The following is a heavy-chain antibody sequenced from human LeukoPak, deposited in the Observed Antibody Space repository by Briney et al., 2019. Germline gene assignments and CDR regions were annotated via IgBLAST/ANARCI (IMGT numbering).Heavy chain of an antibody. CDR1: GGTFSSYA. CDR3: ARDVRITIFGVVPPYGMDV. Sequence: ASVTVSCKASGGTFSSYAISWVRQAPGQGLEWMGGIIPIFGTANYAQKFQGRVTITADESTSTAYMELSSLRSEDTAVYYCARDVRITIFGVVPPYGMDVWGQGTTVTVSS. D-gene: IGHD3-3*01. CDR2: IIPIFGTA. J-gene: IGHJ6*02. V-gene: IGHV1-69*13.